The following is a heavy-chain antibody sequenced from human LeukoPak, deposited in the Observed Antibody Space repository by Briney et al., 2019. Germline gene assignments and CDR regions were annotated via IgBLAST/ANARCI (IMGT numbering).Heavy chain of an antibody. Sequence: GGSLRLSCAASGFAFSSYWMYWVRQAPGKGLVWVSRIKSDGSSTGYADSVKGRFTISRDNAKNTLYLRMNSLTAEDTAVYYCGSGPFGSDPIDYWGQGTLVTVSS. V-gene: IGHV3-74*01. CDR3: GSGPFGSDPIDY. CDR2: IKSDGSST. J-gene: IGHJ4*02. D-gene: IGHD6-19*01. CDR1: GFAFSSYW.